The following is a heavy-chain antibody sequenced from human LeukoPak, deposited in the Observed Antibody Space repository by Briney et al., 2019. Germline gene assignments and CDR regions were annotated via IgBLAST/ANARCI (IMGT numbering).Heavy chain of an antibody. D-gene: IGHD3-22*01. CDR1: GGSFSDYY. CDR3: ARHQDSSGYYNVYAFDI. Sequence: SETLSLPCAVYGGSFSDYYWTWLRQPPGKGLEWIGEINHSGSTNYNPSLKSRVTISVDTSKNQFSLKLSSVTAADTAVYYCARHQDSSGYYNVYAFDIWGQGTMVTVSS. V-gene: IGHV4-34*01. CDR2: INHSGST. J-gene: IGHJ3*02.